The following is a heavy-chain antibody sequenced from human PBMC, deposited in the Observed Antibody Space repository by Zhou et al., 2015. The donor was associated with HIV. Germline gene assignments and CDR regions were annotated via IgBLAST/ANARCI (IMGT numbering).Heavy chain of an antibody. J-gene: IGHJ5*02. CDR3: ARVGNRYCSGGSCSPKLGWFDP. Sequence: QVQLVQSGAEVKKPGSSVKVSCKASGGTFSSYAISWVRQAPGQGLEWMGGIIPIFGTANYAQKFQGRVTITADESTSTAYMELSSLRSEDTAVYYCARVGNRYCSGGSCSPKLGWFDPGAREPWSPSPQ. CDR2: IIPIFGTA. D-gene: IGHD2-15*01. V-gene: IGHV1-69*01. CDR1: GGTFSSYA.